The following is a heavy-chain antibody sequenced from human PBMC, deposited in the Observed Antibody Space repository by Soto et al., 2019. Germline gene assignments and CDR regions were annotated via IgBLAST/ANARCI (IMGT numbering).Heavy chain of an antibody. CDR3: AKASGAEFSSSRYFDY. V-gene: IGHV3-23*01. J-gene: IGHJ4*02. D-gene: IGHD1-26*01. Sequence: GSRRCSCVADVFRFRSYAMILVRQAPGKGLEWVSGITPGVGTTNYGDPVKGRFTISRDNSKNTLYLETNSLRVEDTAIYYCAKASGAEFSSSRYFDYCGQGTLVTVSS. CDR2: ITPGVGTT. CDR1: VFRFRSYA.